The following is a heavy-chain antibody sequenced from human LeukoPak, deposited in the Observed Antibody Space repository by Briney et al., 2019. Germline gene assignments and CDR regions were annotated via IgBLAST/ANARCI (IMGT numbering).Heavy chain of an antibody. V-gene: IGHV3-23*01. Sequence: GGSLRLSCAASGFTFSSYGMSWVRQTPGKGLEWVSFSGSGSSTYYSDSVKGRFTISRDNSKNTLYLQMNSLRVEDTAVYYCAKKLGYGDYSSYYYYYMDVWGKGTTVTVSS. J-gene: IGHJ6*03. CDR1: GFTFSSYG. CDR3: AKKLGYGDYSSYYYYYMDV. CDR2: FSGSGSST. D-gene: IGHD4-17*01.